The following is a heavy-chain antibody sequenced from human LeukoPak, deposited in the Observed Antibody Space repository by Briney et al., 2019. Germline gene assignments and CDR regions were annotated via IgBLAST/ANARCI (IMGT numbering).Heavy chain of an antibody. Sequence: GSLRLSCAASGFTFSTYAMTWVRRAPGKGLEWVSGISGSGTNPFYADSVRGRFTISRDNSKSTLYLQMDSLRAEDTAVYFCAKDASNGDYAHWGQGTLVTVSS. CDR3: AKDASNGDYAH. CDR1: GFTFSTYA. J-gene: IGHJ4*02. D-gene: IGHD4-17*01. CDR2: ISGSGTNP. V-gene: IGHV3-23*01.